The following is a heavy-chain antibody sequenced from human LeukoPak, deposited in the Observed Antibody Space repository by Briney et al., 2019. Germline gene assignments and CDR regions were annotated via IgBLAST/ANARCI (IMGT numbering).Heavy chain of an antibody. CDR3: ARVAEIQLWLRSAFDY. V-gene: IGHV3-48*02. CDR1: GFTFSTYS. D-gene: IGHD5-18*01. Sequence: GGSLRLSCAASGFTFSTYSMNWVRQAPGKGLEWVSFISTGSSTIYYADSVKGRFTISRDNAKNSLYLQMSSLRDEDAAVYYCARVAEIQLWLRSAFDYWGQGTLVTVSS. CDR2: ISTGSSTI. J-gene: IGHJ4*02.